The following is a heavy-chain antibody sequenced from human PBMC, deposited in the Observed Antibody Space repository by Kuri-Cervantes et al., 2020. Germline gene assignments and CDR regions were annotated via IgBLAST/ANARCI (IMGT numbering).Heavy chain of an antibody. CDR3: AREMYSSGWYDAFDI. CDR2: ISWNSGSI. D-gene: IGHD6-19*01. J-gene: IGHJ3*02. V-gene: IGHV3-9*01. CDR1: GFTFDDYA. Sequence: GGSLRLSCAASGFTFDDYAMHWVRQAPGKGLKWVSGISWNSGSIGYADSVKGRFTISRDNAKNSLYLQMNSLRAEDTALYYCAREMYSSGWYDAFDIWGQGTMVTVSS.